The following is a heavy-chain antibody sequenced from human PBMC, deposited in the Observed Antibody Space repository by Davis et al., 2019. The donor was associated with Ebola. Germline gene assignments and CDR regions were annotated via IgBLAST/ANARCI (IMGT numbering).Heavy chain of an antibody. J-gene: IGHJ5*02. V-gene: IGHV3-23*01. D-gene: IGHD6-13*01. CDR2: ISGSGGST. CDR3: AREGSSSWYGWFDP. Sequence: GESLKISCAASGFTFTRFPMHWVRQAPGKGLEWVSAISGSGGSTYYADSVKGRFTISRDNSKKTLYLQMNSLRAEDTAVYYCAREGSSSWYGWFDPWGQGTLVTVSS. CDR1: GFTFTRFP.